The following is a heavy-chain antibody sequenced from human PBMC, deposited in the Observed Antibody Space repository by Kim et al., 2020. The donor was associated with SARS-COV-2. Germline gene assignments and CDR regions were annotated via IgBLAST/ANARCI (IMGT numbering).Heavy chain of an antibody. CDR2: IDWDNDK. J-gene: IGHJ4*02. V-gene: IGHV2-70*11. D-gene: IGHD3-22*01. CDR1: GFSLTTGGMS. Sequence: SGPTLVNPTQTLTLTCTFSGFSLTTGGMSVSWIRQTPGKALEWLARIDWDNDKYYNTSLKTRLTISKGTSENQVVLTMTNMDPVDTATYYCARIQGSGYYYALDYWGQGALVTVSS. CDR3: ARIQGSGYYYALDY.